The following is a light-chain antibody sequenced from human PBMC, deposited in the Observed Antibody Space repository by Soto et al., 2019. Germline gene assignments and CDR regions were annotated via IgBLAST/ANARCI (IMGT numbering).Light chain of an antibody. J-gene: IGLJ2*01. V-gene: IGLV2-14*01. Sequence: QSALTQPASVSGSPGQSITISCTGTSSDVGGYNYVSWYQQHPGKAPNLIIYEVSNRPSGVSNRFSGSKSGNTASLTSSGRQAEDEADYYCSSYTSSSTLVFGGGTKLTVL. CDR1: SSDVGGYNY. CDR3: SSYTSSSTLV. CDR2: EVS.